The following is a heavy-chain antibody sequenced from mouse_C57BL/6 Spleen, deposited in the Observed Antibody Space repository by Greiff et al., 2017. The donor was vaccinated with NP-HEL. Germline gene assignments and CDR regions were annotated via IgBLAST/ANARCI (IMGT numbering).Heavy chain of an antibody. CDR2: IYPRDGST. CDR3: ARRADYYYGSSWYFDV. D-gene: IGHD1-1*01. Sequence: VQLQQSGPELVKPGASVKLSCKASGYTFTSYDINWVKQRPGQGLEWIGWIYPRDGSTKYNEKFKGKATLTVDTSSSTAYMERHSLTSEDSAVYFCARRADYYYGSSWYFDVWGTGTTVTVSS. J-gene: IGHJ1*03. V-gene: IGHV1-85*01. CDR1: GYTFTSYD.